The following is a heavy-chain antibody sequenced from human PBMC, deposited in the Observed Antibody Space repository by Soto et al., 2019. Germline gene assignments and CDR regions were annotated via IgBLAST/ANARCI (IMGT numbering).Heavy chain of an antibody. CDR3: SVSIFGVVHY. D-gene: IGHD3-3*01. V-gene: IGHV3-74*03. Sequence: LRLSFAASVFSLRSQWMHWIRQTPGKGLEWVSRCSPDGTTVYADSVKGRFTISRDNAKNTVYLQMNSLRAEDTAMYYCSVSIFGVVHYWGQGTLVTVSS. CDR2: CSPDGTT. CDR1: VFSLRSQW. J-gene: IGHJ4*02.